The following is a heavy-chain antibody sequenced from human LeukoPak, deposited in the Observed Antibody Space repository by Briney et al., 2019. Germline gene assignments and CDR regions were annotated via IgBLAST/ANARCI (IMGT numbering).Heavy chain of an antibody. D-gene: IGHD3-3*01. V-gene: IGHV3-23*01. CDR3: AKDSNYDFWSGEQFDP. J-gene: IGHJ5*02. CDR1: GFTFSSYA. CDR2: ISGSGGST. Sequence: GSLRLSCAASGFTFSSYAMSWVRQAPGKGLEWVSAISGSGGSTYYADSVKGRFTISRDNSKNTLYLQMNSLRAEDTAVYYCAKDSNYDFWSGEQFDPWGQGTLVTVSS.